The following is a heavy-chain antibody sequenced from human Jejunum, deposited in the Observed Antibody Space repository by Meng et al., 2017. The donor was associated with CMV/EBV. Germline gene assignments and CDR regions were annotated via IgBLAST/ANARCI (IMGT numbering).Heavy chain of an antibody. CDR1: GFRLSTKY. CDR2: TYTGGRT. Sequence: GFRLSTKYLSWVRPAPGKGLEWVSVTYTGGRTNYGGSVQGRFSVSRDTSNNTLYLQMNSLRAEDTAIYYCATHLNNFGVVAAIDYWGQGTLVTVSS. V-gene: IGHV3-53*01. D-gene: IGHD3-3*01. J-gene: IGHJ4*02. CDR3: ATHLNNFGVVAAIDY.